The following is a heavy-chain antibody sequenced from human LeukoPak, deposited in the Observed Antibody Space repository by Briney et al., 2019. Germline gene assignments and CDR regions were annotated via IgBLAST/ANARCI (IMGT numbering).Heavy chain of an antibody. J-gene: IGHJ4*02. D-gene: IGHD2-2*01. CDR1: GYSFTSYW. Sequence: GESLNISWKASGYSFTSYWIGWVRQMPGKGLEWMGIIYPADSDIRYSPSFQGQVIISADKSISTTYLQWSSLKASDTAMYYCARQSCSSLSCPFDYWGRGNLVTVSS. CDR3: ARQSCSSLSCPFDY. CDR2: IYPADSDI. V-gene: IGHV5-51*01.